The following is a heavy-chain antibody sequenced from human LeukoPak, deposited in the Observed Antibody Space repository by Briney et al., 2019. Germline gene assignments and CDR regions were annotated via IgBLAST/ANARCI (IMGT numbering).Heavy chain of an antibody. CDR2: IYDSGIT. CDR3: ARARGGYFDY. J-gene: IGHJ4*02. V-gene: IGHV4-4*02. CDR1: GGSISSANW. Sequence: SGTLSLTCAVSGGSISSANWWSWVRQPPGKGLEWIGEIYDSGITNYNPSLKGRVTISVDKSKNQFSLKLSSVTAADTAVYYCARARGGYFDYWGQGTLVTVSS. D-gene: IGHD3-16*01.